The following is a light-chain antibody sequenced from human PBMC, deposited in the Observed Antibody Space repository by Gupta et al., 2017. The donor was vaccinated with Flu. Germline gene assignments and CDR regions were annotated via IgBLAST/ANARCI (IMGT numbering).Light chain of an antibody. CDR3: QQEGSSPGT. Sequence: EIVLTQSPGTLSLSPGERATLSCRASQSVSSSYLAWYQQKPGQAPRLLIYSASSRATGIPDRFSGSGSGTDFTLTISRREPEDFAVYYCQQEGSSPGTFGQGTKLDIK. CDR1: QSVSSSY. V-gene: IGKV3-20*01. CDR2: SAS. J-gene: IGKJ2*02.